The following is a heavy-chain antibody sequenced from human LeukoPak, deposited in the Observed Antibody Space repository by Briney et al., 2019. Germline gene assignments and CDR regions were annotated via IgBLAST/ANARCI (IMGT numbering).Heavy chain of an antibody. CDR1: GGSISSYY. J-gene: IGHJ4*02. CDR2: IYYSGST. Sequence: SETLSLTCTVSGGSISSYYWSWIRQPPGKRLEWIGYIYYSGSTNYNPSLKSRVTISIDTSKNQFYLKLSSVTPADTAVYYCARHSQRAGLDFDYWGQGTLVTVSS. D-gene: IGHD2-15*01. CDR3: ARHSQRAGLDFDY. V-gene: IGHV4-59*08.